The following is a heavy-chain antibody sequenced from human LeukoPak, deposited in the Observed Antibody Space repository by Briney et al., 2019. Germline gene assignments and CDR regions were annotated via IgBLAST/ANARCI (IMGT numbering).Heavy chain of an antibody. CDR3: ARDPGR. D-gene: IGHD3-10*01. CDR1: GFTFSSYS. CDR2: ISSSGTYI. V-gene: IGHV3-21*01. J-gene: IGHJ4*02. Sequence: PGRSLRLSCAASGFTFSSYSMDWVRQAPGQGLEWVSSISSSGTYIYYADSVKGRFTLSRDNTKNSLYLQMNSLRAEDTAVYYCARDPGRGGQGPLVTVSS.